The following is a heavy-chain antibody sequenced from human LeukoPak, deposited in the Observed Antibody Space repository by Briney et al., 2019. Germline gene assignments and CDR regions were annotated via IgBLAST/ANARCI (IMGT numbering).Heavy chain of an antibody. J-gene: IGHJ6*02. Sequence: SETLSLTCTVSGGSISSYYRSWIRQPAGKGLEWIGRIYTSGSTNYNPSLKSRVTMSVDTSKNQFSLKLSSVTAADTAVYYCARDSMITFGYYGMDVWGQGTTVTVSS. D-gene: IGHD3-16*01. V-gene: IGHV4-4*07. CDR3: ARDSMITFGYYGMDV. CDR1: GGSISSYY. CDR2: IYTSGST.